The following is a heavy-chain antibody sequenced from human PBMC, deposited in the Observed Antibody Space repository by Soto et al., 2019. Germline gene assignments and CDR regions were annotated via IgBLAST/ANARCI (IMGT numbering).Heavy chain of an antibody. CDR1: GGSISSSSYY. D-gene: IGHD3-3*01. J-gene: IGHJ5*02. CDR2: IYYSGST. V-gene: IGHV4-39*01. CDR3: ARVNYDFWSGYPNPNWFDP. Sequence: PSETLSLTCTVSGGSISSSSYYWGWIRQPPGKGLEWIGSIYYSGSTYYNPSLKSRVTISVDTSKNQFSLKLSSVTAADTAVYYCARVNYDFWSGYPNPNWFDPWGQGTLVTVSS.